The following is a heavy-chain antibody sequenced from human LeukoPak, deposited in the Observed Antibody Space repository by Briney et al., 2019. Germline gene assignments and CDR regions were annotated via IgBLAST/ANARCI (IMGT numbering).Heavy chain of an antibody. D-gene: IGHD2-21*02. J-gene: IGHJ4*02. Sequence: PGGSLRLSCAASRFIFSSYWMSWVRQAPGKGLEWVAHIKRDGSGKYYADSVKGRFSISRDNAKTSLYLQMDSLRTEDTAVYYCARVAYCGDDCYNYFDYWGQGTLVTVSS. CDR2: IKRDGSGK. CDR3: ARVAYCGDDCYNYFDY. CDR1: RFIFSSYW. V-gene: IGHV3-7*01.